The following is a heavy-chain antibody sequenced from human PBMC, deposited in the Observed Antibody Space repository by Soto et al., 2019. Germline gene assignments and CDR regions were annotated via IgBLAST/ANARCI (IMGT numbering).Heavy chain of an antibody. CDR3: AKDQRVGARGLFDY. J-gene: IGHJ4*02. V-gene: IGHV3-23*01. CDR2: ISGSGGST. D-gene: IGHD1-26*01. CDR1: GFTFSSYA. Sequence: GESLKISCAASGFTFSSYAMSWVRQAPGKGLEWVSAISGSGGSTYYADSVKGRFTISRDNSKNTLYLQMNSLRAEDTAVYYCAKDQRVGARGLFDYWGQGTLVTVSS.